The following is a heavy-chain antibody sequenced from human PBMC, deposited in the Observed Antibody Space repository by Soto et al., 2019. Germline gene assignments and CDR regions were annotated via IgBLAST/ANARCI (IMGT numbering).Heavy chain of an antibody. J-gene: IGHJ5*02. Sequence: GGSLRLSCTASGFTFGDYAMSWFRQAPGKGLEWVGFIRSKAYGGTTEYAASVKGRFTISRDDSKSIAYLQMNSLKTEDTAVYYCTRGRQWLVRENWFDPWGQGTLVTVSS. CDR2: IRSKAYGGTT. V-gene: IGHV3-49*03. CDR3: TRGRQWLVRENWFDP. CDR1: GFTFGDYA. D-gene: IGHD6-19*01.